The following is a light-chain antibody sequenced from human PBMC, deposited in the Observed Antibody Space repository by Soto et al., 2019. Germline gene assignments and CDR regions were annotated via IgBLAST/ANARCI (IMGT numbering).Light chain of an antibody. V-gene: IGKV3D-20*01. Sequence: EMVLTQSRATRSLCPGERATLVGGASQSVSTNYVAWYQQKPGLAPRLLIYDASSRAAGISHRFSGRGSGTAFTLTLSRPKSEAFAIYYCQQYNSYFRAFGQGTKVDIK. J-gene: IGKJ1*01. CDR2: DAS. CDR3: QQYNSYFRA. CDR1: QSVSTNY.